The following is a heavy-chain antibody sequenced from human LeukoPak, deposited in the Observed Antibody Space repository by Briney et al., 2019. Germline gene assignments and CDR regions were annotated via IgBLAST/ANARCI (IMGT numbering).Heavy chain of an antibody. V-gene: IGHV3-30*18. CDR2: ISYDGSNK. CDR1: GFTFSNYG. Sequence: GRSLRLSCAASGFTFSNYGIHWVRQAPGKGLEWVAVISYDGSNKYYAESVKGRFTISRDNSKNTLFLQMNSLRAEDTAVYYCAKGYGFDSSGSEHYFESWGQGILVTVSS. D-gene: IGHD3-22*01. CDR3: AKGYGFDSSGSEHYFES. J-gene: IGHJ4*02.